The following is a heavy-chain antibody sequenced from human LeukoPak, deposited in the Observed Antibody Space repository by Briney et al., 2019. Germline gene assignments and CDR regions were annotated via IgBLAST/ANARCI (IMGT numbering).Heavy chain of an antibody. V-gene: IGHV3-23*01. CDR2: IIGSGGST. Sequence: GGSLRLSCAAAGFTFSSYAMSWVRQAPGKVLEWVSAIIGSGGSTYYADSVKGRFTISRDNSKNTLYLQMNSLRAEDTAVYYCAKGSNIRSFDYWGQGTLVTVSS. CDR3: AKGSNIRSFDY. D-gene: IGHD2/OR15-2a*01. CDR1: GFTFSSYA. J-gene: IGHJ4*02.